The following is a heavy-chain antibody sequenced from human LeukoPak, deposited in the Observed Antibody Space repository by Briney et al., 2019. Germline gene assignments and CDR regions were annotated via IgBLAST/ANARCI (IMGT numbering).Heavy chain of an antibody. V-gene: IGHV3-30-3*01. J-gene: IGHJ4*02. D-gene: IGHD3-22*01. CDR1: GFTFSSYA. CDR2: ISYDGSNK. Sequence: GGSLRLSCAASGFTFSSYAMHWVRQAPGKGLEWVAVISYDGSNKYYADSVKGRFTISRGNSKNTLYLQMNSLRAEDTAVYYCARETYYDSSGYYYGVAGDYWGQGTLVTVSS. CDR3: ARETYYDSSGYYYGVAGDY.